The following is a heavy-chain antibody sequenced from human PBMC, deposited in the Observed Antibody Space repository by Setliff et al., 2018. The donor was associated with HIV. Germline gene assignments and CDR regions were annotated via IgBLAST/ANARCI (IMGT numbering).Heavy chain of an antibody. CDR2: IYYSGST. Sequence: PSETLSLTCTVSGGSISRSTYYWGWIRQPPGKGLEWIGTIYYSGSTYYNPSLKSRLTISVDTSKTQFSLKLSSVTAADTAVYYCARRDGYSYGFYFDYWGQGTLVTVSS. CDR3: ARRDGYSYGFYFDY. D-gene: IGHD5-18*01. J-gene: IGHJ4*02. V-gene: IGHV4-39*01. CDR1: GGSISRSTYY.